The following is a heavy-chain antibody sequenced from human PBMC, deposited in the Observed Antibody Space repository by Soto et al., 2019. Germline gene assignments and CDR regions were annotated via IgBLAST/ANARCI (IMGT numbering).Heavy chain of an antibody. J-gene: IGHJ4*02. CDR1: GGSISSSNW. Sequence: TSETLSLTCAVSGGSISSSNWWSWVRQPPGKGLEWIGEIYHSGSTNYNPSLKSRVTISVDKSKNQFSLKLSSVTASDTAVYYCTSRRDWAAVDPFDYWGLGTLVTVSS. V-gene: IGHV4-4*02. CDR3: TSRRDWAAVDPFDY. CDR2: IYHSGST. D-gene: IGHD2-21*01.